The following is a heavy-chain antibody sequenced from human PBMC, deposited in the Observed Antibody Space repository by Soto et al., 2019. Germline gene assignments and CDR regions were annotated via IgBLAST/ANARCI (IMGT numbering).Heavy chain of an antibody. CDR1: GYSFTIW. Sequence: PGESLKISCKGSGYSFTIWIAWVRQMPGKGLEWMGAIYPVNSQTEYSPSFQGQVTFSADKSINTAYLHWSNLKASDTAMYYCARHATTPGYYAMDVWGQGTTVTVSS. CDR3: ARHATTPGYYAMDV. CDR2: IYPVNSQT. V-gene: IGHV5-51*01. J-gene: IGHJ6*02. D-gene: IGHD6-13*01.